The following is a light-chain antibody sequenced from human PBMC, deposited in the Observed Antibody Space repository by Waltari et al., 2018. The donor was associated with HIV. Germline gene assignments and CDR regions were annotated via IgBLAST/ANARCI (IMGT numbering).Light chain of an antibody. J-gene: IGLJ2*01. V-gene: IGLV2-23*02. CDR2: EVS. CDR1: SSAVGSYNL. Sequence: QSALTQPASVSGSPGQSITISCTGTSSAVGSYNLVPWSQQHPGKAPQLLIYEVSKRTSGVSNRFSGAKAGNTSFLTISVLQADDEADYYCCSYAGSSTFVVFGGGTKLTVL. CDR3: CSYAGSSTFVV.